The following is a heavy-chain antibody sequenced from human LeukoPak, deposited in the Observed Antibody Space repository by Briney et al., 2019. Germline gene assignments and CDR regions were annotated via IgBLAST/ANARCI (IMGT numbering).Heavy chain of an antibody. Sequence: SETLSLTCTVSGGSISSYYWSWIRQPPGKGLEWIGNIYYSGSTNYNPSLKSRVTISVDTSKNQFSLKLSSVTAADTAVYYCARLPVSGYSSGWYPDYYYMDVWGKGTTVTVSS. CDR3: ARLPVSGYSSGWYPDYYYMDV. V-gene: IGHV4-59*12. CDR1: GGSISSYY. J-gene: IGHJ6*03. D-gene: IGHD6-19*01. CDR2: IYYSGST.